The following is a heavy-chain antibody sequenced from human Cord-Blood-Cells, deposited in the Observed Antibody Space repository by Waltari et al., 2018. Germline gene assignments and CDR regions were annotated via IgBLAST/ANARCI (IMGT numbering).Heavy chain of an antibody. CDR3: ARGARGYSGYDWYFDL. CDR2: RNPNSGNT. CDR1: GYTFTSYD. V-gene: IGHV1-8*01. Sequence: QVQLVQSGAEVKKPGASVKVSCKASGYTFTSYDINWVPQATGQGLEWMGWRNPNSGNTGYAQKFQGRVTMTRNTSISTAYMELSSLRSEDTAVYYCARGARGYSGYDWYFDLWGRGTLVTVSS. J-gene: IGHJ2*01. D-gene: IGHD5-12*01.